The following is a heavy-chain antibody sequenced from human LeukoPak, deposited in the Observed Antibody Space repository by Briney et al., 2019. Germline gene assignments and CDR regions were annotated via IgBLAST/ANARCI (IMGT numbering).Heavy chain of an antibody. J-gene: IGHJ5*02. Sequence: SETLSLTCTVSGGSISSSIYYWGWIRQPPGKGLEWIGSIYYSGSTYYNPSLKSRVTISVDTSKNQFSLKLSSVTAADTAVYYCARPYYDILTGMGGFDPWGQGTLVTVSS. D-gene: IGHD3-9*01. V-gene: IGHV4-39*01. CDR2: IYYSGST. CDR3: ARPYYDILTGMGGFDP. CDR1: GGSISSSIYY.